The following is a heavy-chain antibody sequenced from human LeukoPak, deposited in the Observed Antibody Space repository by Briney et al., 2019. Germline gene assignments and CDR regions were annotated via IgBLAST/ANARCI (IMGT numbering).Heavy chain of an antibody. J-gene: IGHJ4*02. CDR3: ARDRIAAAGDFDY. CDR2: IIPIFGTA. CDR1: GGTFSSYA. Sequence: SVKVSCRASGGTFSSYAISWVRQAPGQGLEWMGRIIPIFGTANYAQKFQGRVTITTDESTSTAYMELSSLRSEDTAVYYCARDRIAAAGDFDYWGQGTLVTVFS. D-gene: IGHD6-13*01. V-gene: IGHV1-69*05.